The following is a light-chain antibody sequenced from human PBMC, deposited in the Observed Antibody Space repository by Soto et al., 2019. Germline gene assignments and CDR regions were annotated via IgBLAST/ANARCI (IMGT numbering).Light chain of an antibody. J-gene: IGKJ1*01. V-gene: IGKV3-20*01. Sequence: EIVLTQSPATLSLSPGERAALSCRASQSVRSSYLAWYQQKPGQAPRLLIYGASSRATGIPDRFSGSGSGTDFTLTISRLEPEDFAVYYCQQYGSSRTFCQGGNVDVK. CDR3: QQYGSSRT. CDR1: QSVRSSY. CDR2: GAS.